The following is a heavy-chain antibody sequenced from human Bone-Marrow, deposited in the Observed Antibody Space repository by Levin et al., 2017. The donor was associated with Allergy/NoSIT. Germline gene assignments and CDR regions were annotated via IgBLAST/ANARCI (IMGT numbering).Heavy chain of an antibody. V-gene: IGHV3-21*01. CDR3: ARCQLGYCSSTRFGWFDP. D-gene: IGHD2-2*01. CDR1: GFTFSSYS. CDR2: ISSSSSYI. J-gene: IGHJ5*02. Sequence: GGSLRLSCAASGFTFSSYSMNWVRQAPGKGLEWVSSISSSSSYIYYADSVKGRFTISRDNAKNSLYLQMNSLRAEDTAVYYCARCQLGYCSSTRFGWFDPWGQGTLVTVSS.